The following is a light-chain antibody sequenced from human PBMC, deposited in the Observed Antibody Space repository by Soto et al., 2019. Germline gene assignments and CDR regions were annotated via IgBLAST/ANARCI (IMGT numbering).Light chain of an antibody. CDR3: QSYDNSLNHVV. CDR1: SSNIGSFYV. CDR2: GDN. V-gene: IGLV1-40*01. J-gene: IGLJ2*01. Sequence: QPVLTQPPSVSGAPGQRVTIPCTGSSSNIGSFYVVHWYQQLPGTVPKLLIYGDNNRPSGVPDRFSGSKSGTAASLAITGLQAEDEADYYCQSYDNSLNHVVFGGGTKLTVL.